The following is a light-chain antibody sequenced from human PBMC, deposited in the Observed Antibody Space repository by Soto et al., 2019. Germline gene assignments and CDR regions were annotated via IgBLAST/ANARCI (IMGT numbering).Light chain of an antibody. CDR3: QQRSNWPPKLT. J-gene: IGKJ4*01. CDR1: QRVSSY. CDR2: DAS. Sequence: EIVLTQSPATLSLSPGERATLSCRASQRVSSYLAWYQQKPGQAPRLLIYDASNRATGIPARFSGSGSGTDFTLTLSSLEPEAFAVYYCQQRSNWPPKLTFGGGTKVEIK. V-gene: IGKV3-11*01.